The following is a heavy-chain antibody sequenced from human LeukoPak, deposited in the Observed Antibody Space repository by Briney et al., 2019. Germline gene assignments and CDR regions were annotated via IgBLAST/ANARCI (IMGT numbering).Heavy chain of an antibody. CDR3: ARRLIAAAGTDWFDP. CDR2: IYYSGST. V-gene: IGHV4-39*01. J-gene: IGHJ5*02. CDR1: GGSISSSSYY. Sequence: SETLSLTCTASGGSISSSSYYWGWIRQPPGKGLEWIGSIYYSGSTYYNPSLKSRVTISVDTSKNQFSLKLSSVTAADTAVYYCARRLIAAAGTDWFDPWGQGTLVTVSS. D-gene: IGHD6-13*01.